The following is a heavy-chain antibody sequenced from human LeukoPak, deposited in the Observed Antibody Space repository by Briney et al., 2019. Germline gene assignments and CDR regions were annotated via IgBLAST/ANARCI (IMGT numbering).Heavy chain of an antibody. CDR1: GYTFTSYG. Sequence: GASVKVSCKTSGYTFTSYGISWVRQAPGQGLEWMGWINPNSGGTNYAQKFQGRVTMTRDTSISTAYMELSRLRSDDTAVYYCARVGLGSGSYLSGNPYYYYYMDVWGKGTTVTVSS. J-gene: IGHJ6*03. V-gene: IGHV1-2*02. CDR2: INPNSGGT. D-gene: IGHD3-10*01. CDR3: ARVGLGSGSYLSGNPYYYYYMDV.